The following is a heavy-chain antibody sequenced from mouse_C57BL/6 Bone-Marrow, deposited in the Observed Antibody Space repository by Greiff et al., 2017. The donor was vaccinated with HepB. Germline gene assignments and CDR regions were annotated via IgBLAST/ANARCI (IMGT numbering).Heavy chain of an antibody. V-gene: IGHV1-55*01. CDR1: GYTFTSYW. Sequence: QVHVKQPGAELVKPGASVKMSCKASGYTFTSYWITWVKQRPGQGLEWIGDIYPGSGSTNYNEKFKSKATLTVDTSSSTAYMQLSSLTSEDSAVYYCARADYYGSSYDYYAMDYWGQGTSVTVSS. CDR2: IYPGSGST. CDR3: ARADYYGSSYDYYAMDY. J-gene: IGHJ4*01. D-gene: IGHD1-1*01.